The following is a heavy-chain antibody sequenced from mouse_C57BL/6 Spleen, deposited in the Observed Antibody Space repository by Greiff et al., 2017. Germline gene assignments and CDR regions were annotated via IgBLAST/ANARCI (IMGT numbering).Heavy chain of an antibody. J-gene: IGHJ2*01. D-gene: IGHD2-2*01. V-gene: IGHV1-22*01. CDR2: INPNNGGT. Sequence: VQLKESGPELVKPGASVKMSCKASGYTFTDYNMHWVKQSHGKSLEWIGYINPNNGGTSYNQKFKGKATLTVNKSSSTAYMELRSLTSEDSAVYYCARGIYGYYFDYWGQGTTLTVSS. CDR3: ARGIYGYYFDY. CDR1: GYTFTDYN.